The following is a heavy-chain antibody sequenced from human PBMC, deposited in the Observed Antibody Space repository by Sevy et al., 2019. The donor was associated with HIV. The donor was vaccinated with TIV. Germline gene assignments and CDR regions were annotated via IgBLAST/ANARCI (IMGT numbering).Heavy chain of an antibody. V-gene: IGHV3-49*03. CDR3: TRWKGDQSIFDY. J-gene: IGHJ4*02. CDR2: LKSKASGGTL. D-gene: IGHD1-1*01. CDR1: GFTFGDYA. Sequence: GGSLRLSCAASGFTFGDYAMNWFRQAPGKGLEWVAFLKSKASGGTLHHAASVQGRFTISRDDSKNIAYLQMNDLKTEDTAVYYCTRWKGDQSIFDYSGQGALVTVSS.